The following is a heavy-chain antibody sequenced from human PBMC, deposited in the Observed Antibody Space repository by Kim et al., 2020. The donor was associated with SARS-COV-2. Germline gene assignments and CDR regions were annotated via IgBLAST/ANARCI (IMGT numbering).Heavy chain of an antibody. V-gene: IGHV4-59*01. CDR3: ARIMGVRVVKPELYGMDV. Sequence: KSRVTISVDTSKNQFSLKLSSVTAADTAVYYCARIMGVRVVKPELYGMDVWGQGTTVTVSS. J-gene: IGHJ6*02. D-gene: IGHD3-10*01.